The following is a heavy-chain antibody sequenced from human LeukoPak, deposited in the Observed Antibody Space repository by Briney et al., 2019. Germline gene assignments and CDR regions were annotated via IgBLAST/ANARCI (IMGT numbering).Heavy chain of an antibody. J-gene: IGHJ6*02. CDR1: GFPFNTYV. CDR2: TSYDGSNK. D-gene: IGHD1-26*01. CDR3: ARRESGQGYGMDV. V-gene: IGHV3-30*03. Sequence: PGGSLRLSCAASGFPFNTYVMHWVRQAPGKGLEWVALTSYDGSNKFYADSVRGRFTISRDNSKNTPYLQMDSLRAEDTAVYYCARRESGQGYGMDVWGQGTTVTVSS.